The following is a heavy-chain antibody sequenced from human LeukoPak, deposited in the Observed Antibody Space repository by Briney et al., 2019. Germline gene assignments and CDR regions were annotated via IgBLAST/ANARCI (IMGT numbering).Heavy chain of an antibody. CDR2: INHSGST. CDR1: GGPFSGYY. V-gene: IGHV4-34*01. D-gene: IGHD6-19*01. CDR3: ARMGQQWLVRYRYFDY. J-gene: IGHJ4*02. Sequence: SETLSLTCAVYGGPFSGYYWSWLRQPPGKGLEGIGGINHSGSTNYNPSLKSRVTISVDTSKNQFSLKLSSVTAADTAVYYCARMGQQWLVRYRYFDYWGQGTLVTVSS.